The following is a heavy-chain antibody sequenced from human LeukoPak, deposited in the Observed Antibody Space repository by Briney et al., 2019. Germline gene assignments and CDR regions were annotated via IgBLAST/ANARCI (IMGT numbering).Heavy chain of an antibody. CDR2: ITSNSDYL. Sequence: GSLRLSCAASGFTFSSYSMNWVRQAPGKGLEWVSGITSNSDYLYYADSMKGRFTISRDNTKNSLYLQMNSLRAEDTAVYYCARIQVSSWYVPVDYWGQGTLVTVSS. D-gene: IGHD6-13*01. J-gene: IGHJ4*02. CDR3: ARIQVSSWYVPVDY. CDR1: GFTFSSYS. V-gene: IGHV3-21*01.